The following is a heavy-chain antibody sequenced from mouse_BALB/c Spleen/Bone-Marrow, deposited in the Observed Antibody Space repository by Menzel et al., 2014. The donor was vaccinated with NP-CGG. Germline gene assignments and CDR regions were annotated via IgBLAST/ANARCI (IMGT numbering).Heavy chain of an antibody. J-gene: IGHJ2*01. CDR1: GFTFSDYY. Sequence: EVMLVESGGGLVQPGGSLKLSCATSGFTFSDYYTYWVRQTPEKRLEWVAYISNGGGSTYYPDTVKGRFTISRDNAKNTLYLQMSRLKSEDTAMYYCARQGAYSYFDYWGQGTTLTVSS. CDR2: ISNGGGST. V-gene: IGHV5-12*02. D-gene: IGHD2-10*01. CDR3: ARQGAYSYFDY.